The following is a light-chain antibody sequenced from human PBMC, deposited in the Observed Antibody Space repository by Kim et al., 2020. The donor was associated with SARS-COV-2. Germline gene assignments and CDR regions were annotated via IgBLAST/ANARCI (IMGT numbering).Light chain of an antibody. CDR3: CSHAGGGTML. CDR2: EGS. CDR1: SIVIGCYSL. Sequence: GRSITIPRTVPSIVIGCYSLVSWYQQYPGEAPKLIIYEGSKRPSGVSPRFSGSKSGNTASLTISNLQAEDEADYYCCSHAGGGTMLFGGGTQLTVL. V-gene: IGLV2-23*01. J-gene: IGLJ2*01.